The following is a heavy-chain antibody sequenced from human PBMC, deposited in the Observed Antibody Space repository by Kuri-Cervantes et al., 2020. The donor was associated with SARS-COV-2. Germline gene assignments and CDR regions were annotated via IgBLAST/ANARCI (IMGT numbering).Heavy chain of an antibody. CDR1: GFTFSSYG. CDR2: ISYDGSNK. V-gene: IGHV3-30*19. Sequence: GESLKISCAASGFTFSSYGMHWVRQAPSKGLEWVAVISYDGSNKYYADSVKGRFTISRDNSKNTLYLQMNSLRAEDTAVYYCAIPPFSRAPSYYYYMDVWGKGTTVTVSS. CDR3: AIPPFSRAPSYYYYMDV. D-gene: IGHD2/OR15-2a*01. J-gene: IGHJ6*03.